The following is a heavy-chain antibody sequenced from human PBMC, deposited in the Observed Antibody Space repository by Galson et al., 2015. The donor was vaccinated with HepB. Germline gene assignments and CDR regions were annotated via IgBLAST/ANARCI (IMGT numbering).Heavy chain of an antibody. CDR2: IIPIFGIA. J-gene: IGHJ6*02. V-gene: IGHV1-69*13. CDR1: GGTFSSYA. D-gene: IGHD2-15*01. CDR3: AASALYCSGGSCLKQPYYYYGMDV. Sequence: QSGAEVKKPGASVKVSFKASGGTFSSYAISWVRQAPGQGLEWMGGIIPIFGIANYAQKFQGRVTITADESTSTAYMELSSLRSEDTAVYYCAASALYCSGGSCLKQPYYYYGMDVWGQGTTVTVSS.